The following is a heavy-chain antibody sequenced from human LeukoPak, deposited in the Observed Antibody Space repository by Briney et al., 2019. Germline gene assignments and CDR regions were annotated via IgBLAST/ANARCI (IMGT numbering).Heavy chain of an antibody. J-gene: IGHJ3*02. CDR1: GYTFTGYY. D-gene: IGHD7-27*01. Sequence: ASVKVSCKASGYTFTGYYMHWVRQTPGQGLEWMGWIKPDSGGTNYAQQFQGRVTMTRDTSINRAYMELSRLGSDDTALYYCAREKTGGAAFDIWGQGTMVTVSS. CDR3: AREKTGGAAFDI. CDR2: IKPDSGGT. V-gene: IGHV1-2*02.